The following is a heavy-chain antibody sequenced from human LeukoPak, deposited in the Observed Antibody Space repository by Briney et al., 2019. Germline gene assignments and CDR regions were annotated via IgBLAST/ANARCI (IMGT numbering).Heavy chain of an antibody. CDR3: ARGTGTTWLDY. Sequence: SETLSLTCTVSGGSISSYYWSWIRQPPGKGLEWIGYIYYSGSTNYNPSLKSRVTISVDTSKNQFSLKLSSVTAADTAVYYCARGTGTTWLDYWGQGTLVTVPS. J-gene: IGHJ4*02. CDR1: GGSISSYY. CDR2: IYYSGST. V-gene: IGHV4-59*01. D-gene: IGHD1-7*01.